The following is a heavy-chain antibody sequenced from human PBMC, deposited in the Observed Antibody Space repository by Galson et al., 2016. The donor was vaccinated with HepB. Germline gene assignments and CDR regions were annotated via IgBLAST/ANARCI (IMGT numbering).Heavy chain of an antibody. V-gene: IGHV1-24*01. CDR3: TTSSGWYHPFDD. CDR1: GYTFSELS. D-gene: IGHD6-19*01. CDR2: FDPEDTET. Sequence: SVKVSCKVSGYTFSELSIHWVRQAPGEGLEWMGHFDPEDTETNYAQKFLGRVTMTEDSSTGTFYMEVASLTSEDTAVYYCTTSSGWYHPFDDWGQGTLVTVSS. J-gene: IGHJ4*02.